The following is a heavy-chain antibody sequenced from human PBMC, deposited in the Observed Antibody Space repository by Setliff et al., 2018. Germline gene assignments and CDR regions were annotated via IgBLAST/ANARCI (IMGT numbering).Heavy chain of an antibody. CDR3: ATWTGKYHDY. Sequence: PGGSLRLSCAASGFPFSTYAMHWVRQPPGKRLEYVSAISKDGDRTYYADSVKGRFAISRDNSKNTLYLQMGSLRPEDMAVYYCATWTGKYHDYWGQGTLVTVSS. D-gene: IGHD2-2*01. CDR2: ISKDGDRT. J-gene: IGHJ4*02. V-gene: IGHV3-64*02. CDR1: GFPFSTYA.